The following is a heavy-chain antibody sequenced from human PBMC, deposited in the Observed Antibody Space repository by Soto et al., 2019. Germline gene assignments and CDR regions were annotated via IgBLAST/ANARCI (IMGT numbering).Heavy chain of an antibody. CDR2: IYYSGST. CDR1: GGSISSGGYY. D-gene: IGHD3-22*01. Sequence: QVQLQESGPGLVKPSQTLSLTCTVSGGSISSGGYYWSWIRQHPGKGLEWIGYIYYSGSTYYNPSLKSRVTLSVDTSKNQFSLKLGYVTAADTAVYYWARVGYYDGSGYNAFGIWGQGTMVTVSS. J-gene: IGHJ3*02. V-gene: IGHV4-31*03. CDR3: ARVGYYDGSGYNAFGI.